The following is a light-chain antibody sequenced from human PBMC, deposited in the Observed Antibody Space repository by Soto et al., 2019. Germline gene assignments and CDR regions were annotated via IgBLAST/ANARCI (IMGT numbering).Light chain of an antibody. CDR2: VAS. CDR1: QDIGKD. J-gene: IGKJ1*01. V-gene: IGKV1-6*01. CDR3: LQDDNYPRT. Sequence: IQMTQSPLSLSASVGDRVTIACRASQDIGKDLGWYQQKPGEPPELLISVASSLESGVPSRFSGSGFGSYFNLTISNLQPEDFATYYCLQDDNYPRTFGQGTKVEL.